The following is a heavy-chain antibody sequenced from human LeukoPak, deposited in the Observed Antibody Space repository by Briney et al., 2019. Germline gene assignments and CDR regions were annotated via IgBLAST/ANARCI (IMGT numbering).Heavy chain of an antibody. CDR3: ARGPHDIVVVVAATATQGTAFDI. Sequence: GGSLRLSCAASGFTFSSYAMHWVRQAPGKGLEWVAVISYDGSNKYYADSVKGRFTISRDNSKNTLYLQMNSLRAEDTAVYYCARGPHDIVVVVAATATQGTAFDIWGQGTMVTVSS. D-gene: IGHD2-15*01. CDR1: GFTFSSYA. J-gene: IGHJ3*02. V-gene: IGHV3-30-3*01. CDR2: ISYDGSNK.